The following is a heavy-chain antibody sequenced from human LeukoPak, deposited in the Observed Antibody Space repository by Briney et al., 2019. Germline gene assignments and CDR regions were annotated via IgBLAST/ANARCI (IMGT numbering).Heavy chain of an antibody. Sequence: SETLSLTCAVSGGSFSGYYWTWIRQPPGKGLEWIGEINHSGSTNYNPSLKSRVTISVDTSKNQFSLKLSSVTAADTAVYYCALDYGDYPPRVDYWGQGTLVTVSS. D-gene: IGHD4-17*01. CDR1: GGSFSGYY. V-gene: IGHV4-34*01. J-gene: IGHJ4*02. CDR2: INHSGST. CDR3: ALDYGDYPPRVDY.